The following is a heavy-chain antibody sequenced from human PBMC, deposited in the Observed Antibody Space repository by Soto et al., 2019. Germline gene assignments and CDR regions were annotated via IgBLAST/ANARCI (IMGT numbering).Heavy chain of an antibody. CDR1: GDTFSSYA. CDR3: ARDKGHYNFWCGYYL. CDR2: IIPIFGTA. D-gene: IGHD3-3*01. V-gene: IGHV1-69*01. J-gene: IGHJ4*02. Sequence: VKLAWKAAGDTFSSYATSWVQQAHGQRLEWMGGIIPIFGTANYAQKFQGRVTITADESTSTAYMELSSLRSEDTAVYYCARDKGHYNFWCGYYLWGQRTLVTVSS.